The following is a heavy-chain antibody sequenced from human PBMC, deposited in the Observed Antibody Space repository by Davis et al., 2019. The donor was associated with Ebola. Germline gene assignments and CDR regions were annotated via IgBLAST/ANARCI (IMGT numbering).Heavy chain of an antibody. CDR2: ISYSGTT. J-gene: IGHJ4*02. CDR3: ARVYVYYDFWSGRSPYYFDS. D-gene: IGHD3-3*01. CDR1: GDSISSNSYY. Sequence: SETLSLTCTVSGDSISSNSYYWSWVRQHPGKGLEWIGYISYSGTTHYNPSLRSRITISLDTSPNQFSLRLSSVTSADTAMYYCARVYVYYDFWSGRSPYYFDSWGQGTLVTVSS. V-gene: IGHV4-31*03.